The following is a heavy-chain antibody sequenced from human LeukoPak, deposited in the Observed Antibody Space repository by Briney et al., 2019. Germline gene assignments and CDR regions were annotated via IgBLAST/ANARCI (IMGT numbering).Heavy chain of an antibody. CDR2: IHPGSSDT. Sequence: GESLKISCQASGYSFPSFWIGWVRQMPGEGLEWMGLIHPGSSDTIYNPSFQGQVTISADRSISTAYLQWGSLEASDTAMYYCAREVGGRYLYHYFDYWAQGTLVTVSS. J-gene: IGHJ4*02. CDR1: GYSFPSFW. V-gene: IGHV5-51*01. D-gene: IGHD3-16*01. CDR3: AREVGGRYLYHYFDY.